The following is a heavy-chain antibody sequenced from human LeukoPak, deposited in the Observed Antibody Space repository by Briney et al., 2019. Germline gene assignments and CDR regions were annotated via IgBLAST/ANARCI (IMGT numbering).Heavy chain of an antibody. CDR3: ASSIITMVRGIPGGYYYGMDV. CDR2: IYHSGST. V-gene: IGHV4-4*02. J-gene: IGHJ6*02. D-gene: IGHD3-10*01. Sequence: PSETLSLTCAVSGGSISSSNWWGWVRPPPGKGLEWIGEIYHSGSTNYKPSLKRRVTISVDKSKNQFSLKLSSVTAADTAVYYCASSIITMVRGIPGGYYYGMDVWGQGTTVTVSS. CDR1: GGSISSSNW.